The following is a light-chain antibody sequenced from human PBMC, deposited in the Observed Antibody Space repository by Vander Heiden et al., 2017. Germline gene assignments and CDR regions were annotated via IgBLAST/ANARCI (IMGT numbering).Light chain of an antibody. CDR3: QQYDSLPLT. Sequence: DIQMTQSPSSLSASVGDRVTITCQTSQDINNYLNWYQQKPGKAPELLIYAASNLETGVPSRFSGSGSGTDFTFTISSLQPEDIATYYCQQYDSLPLTFGGGTKVDIK. CDR2: AAS. J-gene: IGKJ4*01. V-gene: IGKV1-33*01. CDR1: QDINNY.